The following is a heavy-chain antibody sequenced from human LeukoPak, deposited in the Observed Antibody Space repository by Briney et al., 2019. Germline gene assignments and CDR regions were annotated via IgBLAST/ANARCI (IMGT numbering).Heavy chain of an antibody. Sequence: GGSLRLSCAASGFTFSDYYMSWVRQAPGKGLEWVSTVSGGSSSTYYADSVKGRLTMSRDNSNNTVYLQMNGLRVDDTAVYYCAKPHTPYCSGGTCYLFDYWGQGTLVTVSS. J-gene: IGHJ4*02. D-gene: IGHD2-15*01. V-gene: IGHV3-23*01. CDR2: VSGGSSST. CDR1: GFTFSDYY. CDR3: AKPHTPYCSGGTCYLFDY.